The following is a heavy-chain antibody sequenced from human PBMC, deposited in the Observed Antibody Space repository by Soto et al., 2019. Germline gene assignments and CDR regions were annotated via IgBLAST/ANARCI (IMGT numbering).Heavy chain of an antibody. J-gene: IGHJ4*02. CDR1: GGSISSGGYY. Sequence: SETLSLTCTVSGGSISSGGYYWSWIRQHPGKGLEWIGYIYYSGSTYYNPSLKSRVTISVDTSKNQFSLKLSSVTAADTAVYYCARVLRGEGQYYFDYWGQGTLVTVSS. CDR2: IYYSGST. D-gene: IGHD3-10*01. V-gene: IGHV4-31*03. CDR3: ARVLRGEGQYYFDY.